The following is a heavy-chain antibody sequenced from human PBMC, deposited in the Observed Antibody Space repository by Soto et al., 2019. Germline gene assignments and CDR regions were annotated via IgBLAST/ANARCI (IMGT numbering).Heavy chain of an antibody. CDR3: ARSRVCGGDRHQLWYFDF. D-gene: IGHD2-21*02. Sequence: GASVKVSCKASGGTFSSYAISWVRQAPGQGLEWMGGIIPIFGTANYAQKFQGRATITADESTSTAYMELSSLRSEDTAVYYCARSRVCGGDRHQLWYFDFRGQGTLLTVSS. CDR2: IIPIFGTA. V-gene: IGHV1-69*13. J-gene: IGHJ4*02. CDR1: GGTFSSYA.